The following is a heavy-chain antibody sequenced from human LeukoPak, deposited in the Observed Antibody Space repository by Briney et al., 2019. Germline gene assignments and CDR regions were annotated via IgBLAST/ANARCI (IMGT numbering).Heavy chain of an antibody. V-gene: IGHV3-64*01. Sequence: GGSLRLSCAASGFTFSSYAMHWVRQAPGKRLEYVSAISSNGGSTYYANSVKGRFTISRDNSKNTPYLQMGSLRAEDMAVYYCARSRQAYYYYGMDVWGQGTTVTVSS. J-gene: IGHJ6*02. CDR2: ISSNGGST. D-gene: IGHD2-2*01. CDR3: ARSRQAYYYYGMDV. CDR1: GFTFSSYA.